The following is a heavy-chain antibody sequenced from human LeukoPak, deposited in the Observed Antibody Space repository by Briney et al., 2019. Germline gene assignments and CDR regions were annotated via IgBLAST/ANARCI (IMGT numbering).Heavy chain of an antibody. V-gene: IGHV4-30-2*01. CDR1: GCSISSYGYS. Sequence: SQTLSLTCAVSGCSISSYGYSWSWLRQPKGKGLEWIGYIYHSGSTYYNPSLKSRATISVDRSKNQFSLNLSSATDADTDVCYCARGSGGVYYGGSDYWGQGTLVIVSS. D-gene: IGHD4-23*01. J-gene: IGHJ4*02. CDR3: ARGSGGVYYGGSDY. CDR2: IYHSGST.